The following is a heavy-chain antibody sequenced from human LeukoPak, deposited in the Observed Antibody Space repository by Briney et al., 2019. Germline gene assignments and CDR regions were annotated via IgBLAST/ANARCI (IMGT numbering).Heavy chain of an antibody. CDR3: ARVPSRFWYLSYMDV. CDR1: GYSISSGYY. V-gene: IGHV4-38-2*02. CDR2: IYHSGST. D-gene: IGHD2-15*01. J-gene: IGHJ6*03. Sequence: PSETLSLTCTVSGYSISSGYYWGWIRQPPGKGLEWIGSIYHSGSTYYNPSLKSRVTISVDTSKNQFSLKLSSVTAAGTAVYYCARVPSRFWYLSYMDVWGKGTTVTVSS.